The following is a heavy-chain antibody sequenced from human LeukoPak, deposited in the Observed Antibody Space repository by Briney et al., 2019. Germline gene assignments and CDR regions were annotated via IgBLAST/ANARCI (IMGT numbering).Heavy chain of an antibody. Sequence: GGSLRLSCAASGFTFSDYYMSWIRQAPGKGLEWVSYISSSSSYTNYADSVKGRFTISRDNAKNSLYLQMNSLRAENTAVYYCAKTAAGINFDYWGQGTLVTASS. CDR3: AKTAAGINFDY. CDR1: GFTFSDYY. CDR2: ISSSSSYT. V-gene: IGHV3-11*03. D-gene: IGHD6-13*01. J-gene: IGHJ4*02.